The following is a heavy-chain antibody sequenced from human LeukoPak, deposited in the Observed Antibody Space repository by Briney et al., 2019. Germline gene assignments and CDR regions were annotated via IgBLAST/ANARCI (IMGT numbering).Heavy chain of an antibody. J-gene: IGHJ4*02. CDR3: ARGDYYGSGTPGY. V-gene: IGHV3-48*03. D-gene: IGHD3-10*01. Sequence: GGSLRLSCAASGFTFSSYEMNWVRQAPGKGLGWVSYISFSGSSIYYADSVKGRFTISRDNAKNSLYLQMNSLRAEDTAVYYCARGDYYGSGTPGYWGQGTLVTVSS. CDR1: GFTFSSYE. CDR2: ISFSGSSI.